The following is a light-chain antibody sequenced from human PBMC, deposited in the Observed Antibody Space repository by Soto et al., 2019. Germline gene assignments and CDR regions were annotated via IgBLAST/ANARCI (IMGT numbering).Light chain of an antibody. CDR2: KAS. CDR1: QSISSW. CDR3: QQYKSYSYT. J-gene: IGKJ2*01. Sequence: DIQMTQSHSTLSASVGDRVTITCRASQSISSWFAWYQQKPGKAPKLLIYKASSLESGVPSRFSGSGSGTEFTLTISSLQPDDFATYYCQQYKSYSYTFGQGTKVDSK. V-gene: IGKV1-5*03.